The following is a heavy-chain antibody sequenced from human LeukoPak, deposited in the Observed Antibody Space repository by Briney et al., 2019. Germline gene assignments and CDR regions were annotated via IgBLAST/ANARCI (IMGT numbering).Heavy chain of an antibody. V-gene: IGHV3-23*01. D-gene: IGHD1-7*01. J-gene: IGHJ4*02. CDR1: GFTFSSYA. CDR3: ARWEIRGTAHKLDY. CDR2: ISGSGGST. Sequence: GGSLRLSCAASGFTFSSYAMSWVRQAPGKGLEWVSAISGSGGSTYYADSVKGRFTISRDNSKNTLYLQMNSLRAEDTAVYYCARWEIRGTAHKLDYWGQGTPVTVSS.